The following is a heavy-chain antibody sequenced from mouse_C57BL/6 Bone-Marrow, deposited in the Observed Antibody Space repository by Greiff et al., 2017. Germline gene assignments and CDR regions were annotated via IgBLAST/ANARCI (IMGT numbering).Heavy chain of an antibody. CDR1: GFSLTSYA. V-gene: IGHV2-9-1*01. Sequence: VKLMESGPGLVAPSQSLSITCTVSGFSLTSYAISWVRQPPGKGLEWLGVIWTGGGTNYNSALKSRLSISKDNSKSQVFLKMNSLQTDDTARYYCARNYYYGSSYGFDYWGQGTTLTVSS. CDR3: ARNYYYGSSYGFDY. D-gene: IGHD1-1*01. CDR2: IWTGGGT. J-gene: IGHJ2*01.